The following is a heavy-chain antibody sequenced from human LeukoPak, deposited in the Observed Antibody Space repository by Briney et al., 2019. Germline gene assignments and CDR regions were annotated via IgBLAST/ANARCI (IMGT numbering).Heavy chain of an antibody. CDR1: GFTFSNYA. D-gene: IGHD3-10*01. CDR3: GKVPCSDYGSGRPPFMDV. V-gene: IGHV3-23*01. CDR2: ISNTGSDT. Sequence: ARSLRLSCAASGFTFSNYAMSWVRQAPGKGLEWVSTISNTGSDTYYADSVTGRLTISRDTSENPIYLRMNNLRAEDTAIHYCGKVPCSDYGSGRPPFMDVWGQGTTVAVSS. J-gene: IGHJ6*02.